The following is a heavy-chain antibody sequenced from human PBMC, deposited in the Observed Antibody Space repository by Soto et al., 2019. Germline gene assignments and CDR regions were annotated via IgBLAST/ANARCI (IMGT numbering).Heavy chain of an antibody. J-gene: IGHJ6*02. CDR1: GFTFSSYA. D-gene: IGHD3-3*01. CDR2: ISGSGGST. Sequence: SLRLSCAASGFTFSSYAMSWVRQAPGKGLEWVSAISGSGGSTYYADSVKGRFTISRDNSKNTLYLQMNSLRAEDTAVYYCAKDVTIFGVVIQAYYYYYYGMDVWGQGTTVSVSS. CDR3: AKDVTIFGVVIQAYYYYYYGMDV. V-gene: IGHV3-23*01.